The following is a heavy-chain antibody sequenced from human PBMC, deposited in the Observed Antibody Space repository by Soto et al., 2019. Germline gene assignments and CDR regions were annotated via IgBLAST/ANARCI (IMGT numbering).Heavy chain of an antibody. CDR3: ATLTGTD. CDR2: IASSGTT. V-gene: IGHV4-39*01. J-gene: IGHJ4*02. CDR1: GSSISSHNYY. D-gene: IGHD1-20*01. Sequence: QLQLHEWGPGQVKPSETLSLTCTASGSSISSHNYYWDWIRRPPGKGLEWIGSIASSGTTYYNPSLQSRVTISLDTSRNQFSLNLTSVTAADTAVYYCATLTGTDWGQGTLVTVSS.